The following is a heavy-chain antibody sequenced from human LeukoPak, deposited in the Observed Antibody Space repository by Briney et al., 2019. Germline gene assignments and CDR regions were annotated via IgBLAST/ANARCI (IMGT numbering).Heavy chain of an antibody. CDR2: ISYDGSNK. Sequence: GGSLRLSCAASGFTFSSYAMHWVRQAPGKGLEWVAVISYDGSNKYYADSVKGRFTISRDNSKNTLYLQMNSLRAEDTAVYYCAGTSVIIAVAPTYFDYWGQGTLVTVSS. CDR3: AGTSVIIAVAPTYFDY. V-gene: IGHV3-30-3*01. CDR1: GFTFSSYA. J-gene: IGHJ4*02. D-gene: IGHD6-19*01.